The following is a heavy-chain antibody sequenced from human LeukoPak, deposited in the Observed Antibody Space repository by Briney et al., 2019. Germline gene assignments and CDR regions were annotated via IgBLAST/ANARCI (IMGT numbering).Heavy chain of an antibody. Sequence: GESLKISCKGSGYSFISYWIGWVRQMPGKGLEWMGIIHPGDSEPTYSPSFQGQVSISADKSISTAYLQRSSLKASDTAMYYCARQSRVSGSWYIIDYWGQGTLVTVSS. V-gene: IGHV5-51*01. CDR1: GYSFISYW. CDR3: ARQSRVSGSWYIIDY. D-gene: IGHD6-13*01. J-gene: IGHJ4*02. CDR2: IHPGDSEP.